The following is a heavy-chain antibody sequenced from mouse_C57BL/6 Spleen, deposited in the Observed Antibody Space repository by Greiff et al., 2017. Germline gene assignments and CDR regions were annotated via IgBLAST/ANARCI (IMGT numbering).Heavy chain of an antibody. CDR3: ARELRRFAY. CDR2: IDPSDSYT. J-gene: IGHJ3*01. Sequence: VKQSCKASGYTFTSYWMHWVKQRPGQGLEWIGEIDPSDSYTNYNQKFKGKSTLTVDKSSSTAYMQLSSLTSEDSAVYYCARELRRFAYWGQGTLVTVSA. CDR1: GYTFTSYW. V-gene: IGHV1-69*01. D-gene: IGHD1-1*01.